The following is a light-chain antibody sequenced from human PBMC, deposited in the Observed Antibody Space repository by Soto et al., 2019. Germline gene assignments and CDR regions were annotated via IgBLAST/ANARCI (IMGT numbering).Light chain of an antibody. CDR3: QHSYSTPPS. Sequence: DIQMTQSPSSLSASVGDRVTITCRASQSISSYLNWYQQKPGKAPKLLIYAASSLQSGVPSRFSGSGSGTDFKLTISSLQPEDFATYYCQHSYSTPPSFGQGTKVEIK. V-gene: IGKV1-39*01. CDR1: QSISSY. CDR2: AAS. J-gene: IGKJ1*01.